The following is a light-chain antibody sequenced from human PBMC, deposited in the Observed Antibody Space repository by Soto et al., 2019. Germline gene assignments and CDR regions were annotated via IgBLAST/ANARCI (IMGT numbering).Light chain of an antibody. CDR2: QAS. J-gene: IGKJ1*01. CDR3: QQYNSYWT. CDR1: RGISSY. V-gene: IGKV1-5*03. Sequence: DIPLTQSPSFLSASVGDRVTITCRASRGISSYLAWYQQKPGKAPKLLIYQASSLENGVPSRFSGSGSGTEFTLTISSLQPDDFATYYCQQYNSYWTFGQGTKVDIK.